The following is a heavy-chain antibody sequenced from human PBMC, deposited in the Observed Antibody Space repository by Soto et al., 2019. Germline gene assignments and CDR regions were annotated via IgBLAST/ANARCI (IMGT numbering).Heavy chain of an antibody. V-gene: IGHV3-66*01. D-gene: IGHD1-26*01. J-gene: IGHJ3*02. Sequence: GGSLRLSCAASGFTVSSNYMSWVRQAPGKGLEWVSVIYSGGSTYYADSVKGRFTISRDNSKNTLYLQMNSLRAEDTAVYYCARDSGWELLLGAFDIWGQGTMVTVSS. CDR3: ARDSGWELLLGAFDI. CDR2: IYSGGST. CDR1: GFTVSSNY.